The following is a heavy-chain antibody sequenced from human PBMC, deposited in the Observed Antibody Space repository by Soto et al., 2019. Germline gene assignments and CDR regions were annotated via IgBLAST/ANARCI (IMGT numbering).Heavy chain of an antibody. CDR2: IYPGDSDT. CDR3: ASLGYCSGGSCYSDYYYYGMDV. CDR1: GYSFTSYW. D-gene: IGHD2-15*01. Sequence: PGESLKISCKGSGYSFTSYWIGWVRQMPGKGLEWMGIIYPGDSDTRYSPSFQGQVTISADKSISTAYLQWSSLKASDTAMYYCASLGYCSGGSCYSDYYYYGMDVWGQGTTVTVSS. J-gene: IGHJ6*02. V-gene: IGHV5-51*01.